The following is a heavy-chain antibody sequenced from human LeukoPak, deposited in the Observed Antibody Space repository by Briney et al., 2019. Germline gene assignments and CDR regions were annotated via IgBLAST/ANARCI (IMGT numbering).Heavy chain of an antibody. V-gene: IGHV3-74*01. CDR2: INSDGSST. J-gene: IGHJ6*03. Sequence: QPGGSLRLSCAASGFTFSSYWMHWVRQAPGKGLVWVSRINSDGSSTSYADPVKGRFTISRDNAKNTLYLQMNSLRAEDTAVYYCARSPSKDYYYYYMDVWGKGTTVTVSS. CDR3: ARSPSKDYYYYYMDV. CDR1: GFTFSSYW.